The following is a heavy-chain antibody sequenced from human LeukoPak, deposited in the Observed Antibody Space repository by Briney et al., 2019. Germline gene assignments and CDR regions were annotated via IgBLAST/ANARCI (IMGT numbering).Heavy chain of an antibody. D-gene: IGHD2-2*02. V-gene: IGHV3-9*01. CDR2: ISWNSGSI. CDR1: GFTFDDYA. Sequence: GGSLRLSCAASGFTFDDYAMHWVRQAPGKGLEWVSGISWNSGSIGYADSVKGRFTISRDNAKNSLYLQMNSLRAEDTASYYCAKDMVRYCSSTSCYSPMDVWGKGTTVTVSS. CDR3: AKDMVRYCSSTSCYSPMDV. J-gene: IGHJ6*03.